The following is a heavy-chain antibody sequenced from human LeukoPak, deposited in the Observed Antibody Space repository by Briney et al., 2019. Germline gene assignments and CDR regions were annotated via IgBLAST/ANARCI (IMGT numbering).Heavy chain of an antibody. CDR1: GFTVSSNY. Sequence: GGSLRLSCAASGFTVSSNYMSWVRQAPGKGLEWVSVIYSGGSTYYADSVKGRFTISRDNSKNTLYLQMNSLRAEDTAVYYCAKDGSALWTIARPYYFDYWGQGTLVTVSS. J-gene: IGHJ4*02. V-gene: IGHV3-66*01. CDR2: IYSGGST. CDR3: AKDGSALWTIARPYYFDY. D-gene: IGHD5-24*01.